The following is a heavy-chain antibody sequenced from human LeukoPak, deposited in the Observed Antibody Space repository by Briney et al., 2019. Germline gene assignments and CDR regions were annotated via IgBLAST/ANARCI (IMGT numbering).Heavy chain of an antibody. CDR1: GFTFDDYV. D-gene: IGHD6-6*01. J-gene: IGHJ4*02. Sequence: PGGSLRLSCAASGFTFDDYVLDWVRQAPGKGLEWVSLISGDGVFAYYADSVKGRFTVSRDNSRNSLYLHMNSMRTEDTALYYFAKAYSSSSSGYFDYWGQGTLVTVSS. CDR3: AKAYSSSSSGYFDY. V-gene: IGHV3-43*02. CDR2: ISGDGVFA.